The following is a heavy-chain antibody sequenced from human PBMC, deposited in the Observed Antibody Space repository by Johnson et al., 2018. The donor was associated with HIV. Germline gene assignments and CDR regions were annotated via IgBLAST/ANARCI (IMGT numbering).Heavy chain of an antibody. CDR3: VKLPVAPSYGAFDI. CDR1: GFTFSSYA. J-gene: IGHJ3*02. V-gene: IGHV3-30-3*02. Sequence: QVQLVESGGGVVQPGRSLRLSCAASGFTFSSYAMHWVRQAPGKGLEWVAVLSYDGSNKYYADSVKGRFTISRDKSTNTLYLQMNSLRAEDTAVYYCVKLPVAPSYGAFDIWGQGTMVTVSS. CDR2: LSYDGSNK. D-gene: IGHD6-19*01.